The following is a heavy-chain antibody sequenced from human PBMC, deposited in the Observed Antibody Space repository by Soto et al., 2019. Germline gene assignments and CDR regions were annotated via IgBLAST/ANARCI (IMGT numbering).Heavy chain of an antibody. CDR2: IKSKTDGGTT. CDR3: VPELSFRENWF. Sequence: PGGSPRLSCAAPGFTFSSYPMSWVRQAPGKGLEWVGRIKSKTDGGTTDYAAPVKGRFTISRDDSKNTLYLQMNSLKTEDTAVSAVVPELSFRENWF. J-gene: IGHJ5*01. D-gene: IGHD6-19*01. V-gene: IGHV3-15*01. CDR1: GFTFSSYP.